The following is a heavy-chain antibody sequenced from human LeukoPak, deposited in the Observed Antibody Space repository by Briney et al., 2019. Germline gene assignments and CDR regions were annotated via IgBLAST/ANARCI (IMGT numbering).Heavy chain of an antibody. CDR3: GRAMAAAGMGYYYYGMDV. J-gene: IGHJ6*02. Sequence: SETLSLTCAAYGGSFSGYYWSWIRQPPGKGLEWIGEINHSGSTNYNPSLKSRVTISVDTSKNQFSLKLSSVTAADTAVFYCGRAMAAAGMGYYYYGMDVGAKGPRSPSP. V-gene: IGHV4-34*01. CDR2: INHSGST. CDR1: GGSFSGYY. D-gene: IGHD6-13*01.